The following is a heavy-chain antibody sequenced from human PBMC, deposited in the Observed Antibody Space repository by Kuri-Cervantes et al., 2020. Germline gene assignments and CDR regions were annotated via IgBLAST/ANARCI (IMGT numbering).Heavy chain of an antibody. Sequence: GESLKISCAASGFTFSSYWMSWVRQAPGKGLEWVANIKQDGSEKYYVDSVKGRFTISRDNAKNSLYLQMNSLRAEDTAVYYCAREVYYDILSQYSEGFDPWGQGTLVTVS. J-gene: IGHJ5*02. CDR1: GFTFSSYW. V-gene: IGHV3-7*01. CDR2: IKQDGSEK. CDR3: AREVYYDILSQYSEGFDP. D-gene: IGHD3-9*01.